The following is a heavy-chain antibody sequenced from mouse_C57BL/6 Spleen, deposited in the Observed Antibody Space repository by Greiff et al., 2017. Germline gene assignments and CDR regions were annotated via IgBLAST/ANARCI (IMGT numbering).Heavy chain of an antibody. J-gene: IGHJ2*01. CDR3: ARGDSNYGNCFGC. CDR1: GYTFTSYW. D-gene: IGHD2-5*01. CDR2: IHPNSGST. V-gene: IGHV1-64*01. Sequence: QVQLQQPGAELVKPGASVKLSCKASGYTFTSYWMHWVKQRPGQGLGWIGMIHPNSGSTNYNEKFKSKATLTVAKSSSTAYMRLSSLTSEDSAVYYCARGDSNYGNCFGCWGQGTTLTVSS.